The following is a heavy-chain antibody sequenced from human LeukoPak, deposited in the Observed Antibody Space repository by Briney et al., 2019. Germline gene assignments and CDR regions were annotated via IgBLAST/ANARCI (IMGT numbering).Heavy chain of an antibody. D-gene: IGHD3-22*01. CDR1: GYTFTGYY. V-gene: IGHV1-46*01. CDR3: ARAWYYYDSSGPVYYFDY. Sequence: WASVKVSCKASGYTFTGYYMHWVRQAPGQGLEWMGIINPSGGSTSYAQKFQGRVTMTRDTSTSTVYMELSSLRSEDTAVYYCARAWYYYDSSGPVYYFDYWGQGTLVTVSS. CDR2: INPSGGST. J-gene: IGHJ4*02.